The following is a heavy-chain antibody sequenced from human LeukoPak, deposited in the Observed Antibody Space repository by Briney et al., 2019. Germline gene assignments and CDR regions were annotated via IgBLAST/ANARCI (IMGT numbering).Heavy chain of an antibody. V-gene: IGHV5-51*01. CDR1: GYSFTSYW. Sequence: HGESLKISCKGSGYSFTSYWIGWVRQMPGKGLEWMGIIYPGDSDTRYSPSFQGQVTISADKSISTAYLQWSSLKASDTAMYYCAAVPGYSSSSPPPFDYWGQGTLVTVSS. CDR2: IYPGDSDT. D-gene: IGHD6-13*01. J-gene: IGHJ4*02. CDR3: AAVPGYSSSSPPPFDY.